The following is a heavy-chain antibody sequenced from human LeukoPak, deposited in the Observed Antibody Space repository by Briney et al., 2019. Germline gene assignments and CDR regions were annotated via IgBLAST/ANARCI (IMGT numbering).Heavy chain of an antibody. D-gene: IGHD6-19*01. CDR1: GYTFTSYG. CDR3: ARGYSSGWYPTTRNYFDY. CDR2: ISAYNGNT. J-gene: IGHJ4*02. V-gene: IGHV1-18*01. Sequence: GASVKVSCKASGYTFTSYGISWVRQAPGQGLEWMGWISAYNGNTNYAQKLQGRVTMTTDTSTSTAYMELRSLRSDDTAVYYCARGYSSGWYPTTRNYFDYWGQGTLVTVSS.